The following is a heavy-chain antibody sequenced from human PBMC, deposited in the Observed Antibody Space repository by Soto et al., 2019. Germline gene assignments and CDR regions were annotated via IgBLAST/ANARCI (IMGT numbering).Heavy chain of an antibody. J-gene: IGHJ4*02. CDR2: IYYSGST. V-gene: IGHV4-39*01. D-gene: IGHD3-16*02. CDR1: GGSISSSSYY. Sequence: QLQLQESGPGLVKPSETLSLTCTVSGGSISSSSYYWGWIRQPPGKRLEWIGSIYYSGSTYYNPSLKSRVTISVDTSKNQFSLKLSSVTAADTAVYYCARQPLYDYIWGSYRLVDYWGQGTLVTVSS. CDR3: ARQPLYDYIWGSYRLVDY.